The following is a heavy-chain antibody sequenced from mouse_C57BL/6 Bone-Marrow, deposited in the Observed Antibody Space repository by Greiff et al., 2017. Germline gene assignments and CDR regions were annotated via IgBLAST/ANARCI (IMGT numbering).Heavy chain of an antibody. CDR2: IDPSDSET. D-gene: IGHD1-1*01. CDR1: GYTFTSYW. Sequence: VKLQQPGAELVRPGSSVKLSCKASGYTFTSYWMHWVKQRPIQGLEWIGNIDPSDSETHYNQKFKDKATLTVDKSSSTAYMQLSSLTSEDSAVYYCARGASARSYGSSHWYFDVWGTGTTVTVSS. V-gene: IGHV1-52*01. CDR3: ARGASARSYGSSHWYFDV. J-gene: IGHJ1*03.